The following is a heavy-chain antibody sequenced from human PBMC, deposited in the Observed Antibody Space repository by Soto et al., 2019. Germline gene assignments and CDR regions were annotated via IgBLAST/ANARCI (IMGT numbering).Heavy chain of an antibody. Sequence: SETLSLTCTVSGGSISSGDYYWSWIRQPPGKGLEWIGYIYYSGSTYYNPSLKSRVTISVDTSKNQFSLKLSSVTAADTAVYYCARGPFYGSGSPDPFYFDYWGQGTLVTV. CDR2: IYYSGST. CDR1: GGSISSGDYY. V-gene: IGHV4-30-4*01. D-gene: IGHD3-10*01. CDR3: ARGPFYGSGSPDPFYFDY. J-gene: IGHJ4*02.